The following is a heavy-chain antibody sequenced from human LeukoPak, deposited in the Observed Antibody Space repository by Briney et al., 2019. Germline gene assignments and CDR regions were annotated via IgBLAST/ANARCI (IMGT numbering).Heavy chain of an antibody. CDR2: IYTSGST. Sequence: SETLSLTCTVSGGSISSGSYYWSWIRQPAGKGLLWIGRIYTSGSTNYNPSLKSRVTISVDTSKNQFSLKLSSVTAADTAVYYCASSGPYSSSWYNYYYGMDVWGQGTTVTVSS. CDR1: GGSISSGSYY. J-gene: IGHJ6*02. CDR3: ASSGPYSSSWYNYYYGMDV. D-gene: IGHD6-13*01. V-gene: IGHV4-61*02.